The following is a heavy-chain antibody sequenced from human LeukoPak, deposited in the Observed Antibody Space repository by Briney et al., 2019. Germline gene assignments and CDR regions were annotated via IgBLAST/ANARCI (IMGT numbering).Heavy chain of an antibody. Sequence: GGSLRLSCAASGFTFSSYAMHWVRQAPGKGLEWVAVISYDGSNKYYADSVKGRFTISRDNSKNTLYLQMNSLRAEDTAVYYCARPPYCSSTSCYRYFDYWGQGTLVTVSS. CDR2: ISYDGSNK. CDR1: GFTFSSYA. J-gene: IGHJ4*02. D-gene: IGHD2-2*02. CDR3: ARPPYCSSTSCYRYFDY. V-gene: IGHV3-30*01.